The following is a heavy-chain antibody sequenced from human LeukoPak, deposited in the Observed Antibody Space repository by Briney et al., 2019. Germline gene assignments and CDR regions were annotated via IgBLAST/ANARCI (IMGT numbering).Heavy chain of an antibody. Sequence: GGSLRLSCAASGFTFSSYAMSWVRQAPGKGLEWVSAISGSGGSTYYADSVKGRFTISRDNSKNTLYLQMNSLRAEDTAVYYCAKVPSESGRARGPYCGGDCGPGPFDYWGQGTLVTVSS. J-gene: IGHJ4*02. D-gene: IGHD2-21*02. V-gene: IGHV3-23*01. CDR2: ISGSGGST. CDR1: GFTFSSYA. CDR3: AKVPSESGRARGPYCGGDCGPGPFDY.